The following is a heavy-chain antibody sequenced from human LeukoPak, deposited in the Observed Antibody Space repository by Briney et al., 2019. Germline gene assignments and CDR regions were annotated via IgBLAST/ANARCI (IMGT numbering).Heavy chain of an antibody. D-gene: IGHD2-2*01. CDR2: IRSKANSYAT. CDR3: AKDSAYCSSTSCPRNWFDP. J-gene: IGHJ5*02. CDR1: GFTFSGSA. Sequence: GGSLRLSCAASGFTFSGSAMHWVRQASGKGLEWVGRIRSKANSYATAYAASVKGRFTISRDNSKNTLYLQMNSLRAEDTAVYYCAKDSAYCSSTSCPRNWFDPWGQGTLVTVSS. V-gene: IGHV3-73*01.